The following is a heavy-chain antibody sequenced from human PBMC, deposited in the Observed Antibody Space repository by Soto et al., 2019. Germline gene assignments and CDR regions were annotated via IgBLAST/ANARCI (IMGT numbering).Heavy chain of an antibody. D-gene: IGHD6-13*01. CDR1: GFTFSSYE. V-gene: IGHV3-48*03. J-gene: IGHJ4*02. CDR3: ARGATAAGTDRGFDY. Sequence: GRSLRLSCAASGFTFSSYEMNWVRQAPGKGLEWVSYISSSGSTIYYADSVKGRFTISRDNAKNSLYLQMNSLRAEDTAVYYCARGATAAGTDRGFDYWGQGTLVTVSS. CDR2: ISSSGSTI.